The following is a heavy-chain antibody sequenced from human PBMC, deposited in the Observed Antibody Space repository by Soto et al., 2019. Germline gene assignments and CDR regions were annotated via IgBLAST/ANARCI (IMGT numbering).Heavy chain of an antibody. CDR1: GGTFSSYA. Sequence: QVQLVQSGAEVKKPGSSVKVSCKASGGTFSSYAISWVRQAPGQGLEWMGGIIPIFGTANYAQKFQGRVTITADESTSTAYMELSSLRSEDTAVYYCAREGMGSSVWDYYGMDVWGQGTTVTVSS. CDR3: AREGMGSSVWDYYGMDV. D-gene: IGHD6-6*01. V-gene: IGHV1-69*12. CDR2: IIPIFGTA. J-gene: IGHJ6*02.